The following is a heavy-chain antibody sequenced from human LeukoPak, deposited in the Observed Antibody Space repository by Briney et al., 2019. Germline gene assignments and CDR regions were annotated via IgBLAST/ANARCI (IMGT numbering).Heavy chain of an antibody. Sequence: SETLSLTCTVSGGSISSYYWSWIRQPPGKGLEWIGYIYYSGSTNYNPSLKSRVTISVDTSKNQFSLKLSSVTAADTAVYYCARVSGMVDDNWFDPWGQGTLVTVSS. CDR1: GGSISSYY. D-gene: IGHD3-10*01. J-gene: IGHJ5*02. V-gene: IGHV4-59*12. CDR2: IYYSGST. CDR3: ARVSGMVDDNWFDP.